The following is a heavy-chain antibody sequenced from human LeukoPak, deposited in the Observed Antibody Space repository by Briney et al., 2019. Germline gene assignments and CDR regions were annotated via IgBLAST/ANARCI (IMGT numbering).Heavy chain of an antibody. Sequence: GGSLRLSCAASGFTFSSYSMNWVRQAPGKGLEWVSSISSSSNYIYYAASVKGRFTISRDNARNSLYLKMNSLRAEDTAVYYCASDMGYRYGYDYWGQGTLVTVYS. CDR3: ASDMGYRYGYDY. CDR1: GFTFSSYS. V-gene: IGHV3-21*01. J-gene: IGHJ4*02. CDR2: ISSSSNYI. D-gene: IGHD5-18*01.